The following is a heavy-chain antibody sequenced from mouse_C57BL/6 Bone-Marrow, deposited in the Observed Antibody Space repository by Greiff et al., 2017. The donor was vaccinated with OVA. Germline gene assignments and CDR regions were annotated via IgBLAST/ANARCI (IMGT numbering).Heavy chain of an antibody. Sequence: QVQLKQSGAELARPGASVKLSCKASGYTFTSYGISWVKQRTGQGLEWIGEIYPRSGNTYYNEKFKGKATLTADKSSSTAYMELRSLTSEDSAVYFCARGDYCAMDYWGQGTSVTVSS. V-gene: IGHV1-81*01. CDR1: GYTFTSYG. CDR3: ARGDYCAMDY. J-gene: IGHJ4*01. CDR2: IYPRSGNT.